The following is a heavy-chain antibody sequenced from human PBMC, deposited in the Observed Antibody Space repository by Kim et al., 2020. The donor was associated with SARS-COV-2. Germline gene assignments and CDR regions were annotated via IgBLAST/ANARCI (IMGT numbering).Heavy chain of an antibody. CDR3: ARLARFYDSSGPAPKYGMDV. CDR2: IYYSGST. Sequence: SETLSLTCTVSGGSISSSSYYWGWIRQPPGKGLEWIGSIYYSGSTYYNPSLKSRVTISVDTSKNQFSLKLSSVTAADTAVYYCARLARFYDSSGPAPKYGMDVWGQRTTVTGTS. CDR1: GGSISSSSYY. D-gene: IGHD3-22*01. V-gene: IGHV4-39*01. J-gene: IGHJ6*02.